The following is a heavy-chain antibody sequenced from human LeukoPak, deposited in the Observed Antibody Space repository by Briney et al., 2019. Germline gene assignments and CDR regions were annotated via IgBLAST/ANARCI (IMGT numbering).Heavy chain of an antibody. CDR3: ARGAANKAFHI. V-gene: IGHV4-4*07. CDR2: IYTSGST. Sequence: KPSETLSLTCTVCGGSIISYDRSWIRQPAGKGLEWIGRIYTSGSTNYNPSLKSRVTISVDKSKNQFSLKLSSVTAADTAVYYCARGAANKAFHIWGQGTMVTVSS. J-gene: IGHJ3*02. D-gene: IGHD2-15*01. CDR1: GGSIISYD.